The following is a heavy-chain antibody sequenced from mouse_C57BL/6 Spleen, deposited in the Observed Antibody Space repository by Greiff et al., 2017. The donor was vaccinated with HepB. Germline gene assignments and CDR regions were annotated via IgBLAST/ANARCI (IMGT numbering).Heavy chain of an antibody. CDR3: ASYGSSYWFAY. V-gene: IGHV1-81*01. CDR1: GYTFTSYG. J-gene: IGHJ3*01. D-gene: IGHD1-1*01. CDR2: IYPRSGNT. Sequence: QVQLQQSGAELARPGASVKLSCKASGYTFTSYGISWVKQRTGQGLEWIGEIYPRSGNTYYNEKFKGKATLTADKSSSTAYMELRSLTSDDSAVYFCASYGSSYWFAYWGQGTLVTVSA.